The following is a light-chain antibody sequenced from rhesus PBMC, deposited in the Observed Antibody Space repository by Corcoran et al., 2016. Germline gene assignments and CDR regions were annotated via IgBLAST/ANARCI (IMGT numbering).Light chain of an antibody. CDR1: SSDVGTFNY. CDR3: CSYTISDTFV. V-gene: IGLV2S7*01. CDR2: EAT. J-gene: IGLJ6*01. Sequence: QSAPTQPPSVSGSPGPSVTISCTGTSSDVGTFNYVSGYQEHPGKAPKLIIFEATKRPSGVSDRFSASKSGNTASLTISGLQAEDEATYHCCSYTISDTFVFGGGTKWTVL.